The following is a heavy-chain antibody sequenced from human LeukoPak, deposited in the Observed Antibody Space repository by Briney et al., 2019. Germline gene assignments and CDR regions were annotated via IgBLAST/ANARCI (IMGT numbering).Heavy chain of an antibody. J-gene: IGHJ4*02. CDR1: GYTFTSHG. Sequence: GASVKVSCKASGYTFTSHGISWVRQAPGQGLEWMGWINPYNGDTKYAQNVQGRVTMSTDTSTSTVYLEFRGLRSDDTAVYYCARDTTVIDSSGLDYWGQGTLVTVSS. V-gene: IGHV1-18*01. CDR3: ARDTTVIDSSGLDY. D-gene: IGHD6-19*01. CDR2: INPYNGDT.